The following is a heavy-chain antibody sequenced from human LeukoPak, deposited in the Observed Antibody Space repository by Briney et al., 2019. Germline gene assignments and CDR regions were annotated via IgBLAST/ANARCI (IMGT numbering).Heavy chain of an antibody. J-gene: IGHJ4*02. D-gene: IGHD3-22*01. CDR2: ISSSSSTI. V-gene: IGHV3-48*01. CDR1: GFTFSSYS. CDR3: ARDVGYYDSSGYYYAQG. Sequence: GGSLRLSCAASGFTFSSYSMNWVRQAPGKGLEWVSYISSSSSTIYYADSVKGRFTISRDNAKNLLYLQMNSLRAEDTAVYYCARDVGYYDSSGYYYAQGWGQGTLVTVSS.